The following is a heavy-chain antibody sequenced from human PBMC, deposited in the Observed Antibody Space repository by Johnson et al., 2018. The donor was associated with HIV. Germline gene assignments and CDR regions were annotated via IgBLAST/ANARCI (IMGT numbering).Heavy chain of an antibody. D-gene: IGHD2-15*01. CDR3: AREGIWYCSGGSCYGAFDI. CDR1: GFTVNSNY. V-gene: IGHV3-66*02. CDR2: IYSDGGT. Sequence: VLLVESGGCVVQPGRSLRLSCIASGFTVNSNYINWVRQAPGKGLECVSGIYSDGGTYYADSVKGRFTISIDNSKNTLYLQMNSLRADDTAVYYCAREGIWYCSGGSCYGAFDIWGQGTMVTVSS. J-gene: IGHJ3*02.